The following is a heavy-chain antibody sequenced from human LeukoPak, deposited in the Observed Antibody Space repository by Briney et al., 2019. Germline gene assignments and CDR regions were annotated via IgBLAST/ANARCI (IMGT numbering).Heavy chain of an antibody. D-gene: IGHD3-3*01. CDR2: VSGGDGST. Sequence: GGSLRLSCAASGFTFSNYARTWVRQAPGKGREWVSAVSGGDGSTYYSDSVTGRFTISRDNSKNILYLQMTSLRTDDTAVYYCAKDGYDFWSAYQIDLWGQGTLVTVSS. CDR1: GFTFSNYA. CDR3: AKDGYDFWSAYQIDL. J-gene: IGHJ5*02. V-gene: IGHV3-23*01.